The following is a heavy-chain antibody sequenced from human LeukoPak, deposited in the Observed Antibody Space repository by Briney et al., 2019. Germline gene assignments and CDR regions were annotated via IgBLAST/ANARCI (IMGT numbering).Heavy chain of an antibody. CDR1: GYTFSSYA. V-gene: IGHV3-30*04. Sequence: PGGSLRLSCAASGYTFSSYAMHWVREAPGKGLEWVAVISYDGSNKYYADSVKGRFTISRDNSKNTLYLQMNSLRAEDTAVYYCARAQRGDYMDVWGKGTTVTISS. CDR2: ISYDGSNK. J-gene: IGHJ6*03. CDR3: ARAQRGDYMDV. D-gene: IGHD6-25*01.